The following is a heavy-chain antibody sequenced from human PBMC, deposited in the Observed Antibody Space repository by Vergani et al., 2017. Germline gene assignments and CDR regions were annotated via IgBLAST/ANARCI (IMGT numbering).Heavy chain of an antibody. CDR1: GGSISSSSYY. J-gene: IGHJ4*02. D-gene: IGHD6-19*01. Sequence: QLQLQESGPGLVKPSETLSLTCTVSGGSISSSSYYWGWIRQPPGKGLEWIGSIYYSGSTYYNPSLKSRVTISVDTSKNQFSLKLSSVTAADTAVYYCARFSWDSSGXFDYWGQGTLVTVSS. CDR3: ARFSWDSSGXFDY. CDR2: IYYSGST. V-gene: IGHV4-39*01.